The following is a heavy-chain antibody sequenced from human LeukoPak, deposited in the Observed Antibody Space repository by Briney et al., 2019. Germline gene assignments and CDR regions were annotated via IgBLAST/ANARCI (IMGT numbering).Heavy chain of an antibody. CDR1: GFTFSNYG. CDR3: ARDYYDSSGYPHFDY. V-gene: IGHV3-30*02. CDR2: IRYDGTNK. D-gene: IGHD3-22*01. Sequence: GGSLRLSCAASGFTFSNYGMHWVRQAPGKGLEWVAFIRYDGTNKYYADSVKGRITISRDNAKNTLYLQMNSLRVEDTAVYYCARDYYDSSGYPHFDYWGQGTLVTVSS. J-gene: IGHJ4*02.